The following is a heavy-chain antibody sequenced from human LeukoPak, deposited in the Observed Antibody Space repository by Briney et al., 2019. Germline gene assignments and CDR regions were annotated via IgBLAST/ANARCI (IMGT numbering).Heavy chain of an antibody. D-gene: IGHD2-2*01. CDR2: ISAYNGNT. Sequence: GASVKVSCKAAGYTFTSYGISWVRQAPGQGLEWMGWISAYNGNTNYAQKLQGRVTMNTDTSTTTASTEMRSLRSDDTAVYYCARDRPCSSPSCYGWFDPWGQGTLVTVSS. J-gene: IGHJ5*02. V-gene: IGHV1-18*01. CDR1: GYTFTSYG. CDR3: ARDRPCSSPSCYGWFDP.